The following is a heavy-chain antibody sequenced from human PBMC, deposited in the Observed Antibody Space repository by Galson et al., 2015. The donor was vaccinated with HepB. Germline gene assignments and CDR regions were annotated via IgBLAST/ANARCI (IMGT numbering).Heavy chain of an antibody. J-gene: IGHJ1*01. CDR1: GFTFSSYA. CDR2: MSDNGDNT. D-gene: IGHD6-19*01. CDR3: ATRSGASGWYSYFQH. Sequence: SLRLSCAASGFTFSSYAIMWVRQAPGKGLEWVSGMSDNGDNTLYADSVKGRFTIPRDISKNTVYLQMNSLRVEDTAVYYCATRSGASGWYSYFQHWGQGTLVTVSS. V-gene: IGHV3-23*01.